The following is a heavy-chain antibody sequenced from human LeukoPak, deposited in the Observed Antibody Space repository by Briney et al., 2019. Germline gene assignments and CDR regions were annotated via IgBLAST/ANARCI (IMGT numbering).Heavy chain of an antibody. CDR2: IIPTLDIA. Sequence: GSSVKVSCKASGGIFSSYGINWVRQAPGQGLEWMGRIIPTLDIANYAQKFQGRVTITAGKSTSTAYMDLSSLRSEDTAVYYCARDKTHCSGASCYSAQVYWGQGSLVTVSS. CDR3: ARDKTHCSGASCYSAQVY. D-gene: IGHD2-15*01. J-gene: IGHJ4*02. V-gene: IGHV1-69*04. CDR1: GGIFSSYG.